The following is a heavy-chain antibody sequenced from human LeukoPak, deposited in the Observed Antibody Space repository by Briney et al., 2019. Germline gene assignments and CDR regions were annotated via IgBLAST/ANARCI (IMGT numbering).Heavy chain of an antibody. CDR1: GGSISSGDYY. J-gene: IGHJ4*02. CDR2: IYYSGST. CDR3: ARFSMWTGFDY. V-gene: IGHV4-30-4*08. D-gene: IGHD3-10*02. Sequence: SETLSLTCTVSGGSISSGDYYWSWIRQPPGKGLEWIGYIYYSGSTYYNPSLKSRVTISVDRSKNQFSLKLSSVTAADTAVYYCARFSMWTGFDYWGQGTLVTVSS.